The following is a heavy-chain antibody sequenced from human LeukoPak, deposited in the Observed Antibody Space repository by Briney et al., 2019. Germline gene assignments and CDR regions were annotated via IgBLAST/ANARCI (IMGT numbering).Heavy chain of an antibody. CDR3: AKGSGYYTYNWFDP. J-gene: IGHJ5*02. CDR2: IRYDGSNK. CDR1: GLIFSSYG. Sequence: GGSLRLSCAASGLIFSSYGMHWVRQAPGKGLEWVAFIRYDGSNKYYADSVRGRFTISRDDSKDTLYLQMNSLRGDDTAVYYCAKGSGYYTYNWFDPWGQGTLVTVSS. D-gene: IGHD3-3*01. V-gene: IGHV3-30*02.